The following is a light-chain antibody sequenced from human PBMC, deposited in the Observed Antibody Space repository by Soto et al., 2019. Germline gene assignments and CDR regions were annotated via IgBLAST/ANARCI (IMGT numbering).Light chain of an antibody. CDR2: EVS. CDR3: SSFTGGTTWV. J-gene: IGLJ3*02. CDR1: STDVGGYNY. V-gene: IGLV2-14*01. Sequence: QSALPQPASLSGSPGQSITMFCTGTSTDVGGYNYVSWYQQHPGKAPKLIIYEVSNRPSGISSRFSGSKSANTASLTISGLQAEDEAEYYCSSFTGGTTWVCGGGTQLPVL.